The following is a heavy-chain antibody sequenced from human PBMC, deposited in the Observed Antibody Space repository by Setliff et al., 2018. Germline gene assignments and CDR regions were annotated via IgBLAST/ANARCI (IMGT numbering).Heavy chain of an antibody. D-gene: IGHD6-13*01. V-gene: IGHV5-51*01. CDR3: ARALASAGTVFFDY. J-gene: IGHJ4*02. CDR1: GYTFTTYW. CDR2: IYPGDSDA. Sequence: PGESLKISCKGSGYTFTTYWIGWVRQMPGRGLEWMGIIYPGDSDARYSPSFRGQVTISVDKSISTAYLQWRSLKASDTAMYYCARALASAGTVFFDYWGQGTLVTVSS.